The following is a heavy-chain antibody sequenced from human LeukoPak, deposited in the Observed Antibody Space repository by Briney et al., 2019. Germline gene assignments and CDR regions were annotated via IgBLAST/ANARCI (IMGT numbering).Heavy chain of an antibody. D-gene: IGHD1-26*01. CDR1: GFTFSNAW. J-gene: IGHJ4*02. V-gene: IGHV3-15*04. Sequence: GGSLRLSCAASGFTFSNAWMSWVRQAPGKGLEWVGRIESKTNGGTTDYAAPVKGRFTISRDDSKNTLYLQMNSLKTEDTAVYYCTTLWEFDYWGQGTLVTVSS. CDR3: TTLWEFDY. CDR2: IESKTNGGTT.